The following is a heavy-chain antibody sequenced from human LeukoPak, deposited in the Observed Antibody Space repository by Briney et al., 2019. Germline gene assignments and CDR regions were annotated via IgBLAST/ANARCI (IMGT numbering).Heavy chain of an antibody. CDR1: GYTFTSYG. Sequence: ASVKVSFKASGYTFTSYGISWVRQAPGQGLEWMGWISAYNGNTNYAQKLQGRVTMTTDTSTSTAYMELRSLRSDDTAVYYCARDEWTQLWFGHYYYGMDVWGQGTTVTVSS. J-gene: IGHJ6*02. CDR3: ARDEWTQLWFGHYYYGMDV. CDR2: ISAYNGNT. D-gene: IGHD5-18*01. V-gene: IGHV1-18*01.